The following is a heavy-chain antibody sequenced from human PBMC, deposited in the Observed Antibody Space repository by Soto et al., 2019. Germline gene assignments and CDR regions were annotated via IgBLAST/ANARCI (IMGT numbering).Heavy chain of an antibody. J-gene: IGHJ5*02. CDR2: INHSGST. CDR3: ARSERYSGYDRGNWFDP. Sequence: SETLSLTCAVYGGSFSGYYWSWIRQPSGKGLEWIGEINHSGSTNYNPSLKSRVTISVDTSKNQFSLKLSSVTAADTAVYYCARSERYSGYDRGNWFDPWGQGTMVTVYS. CDR1: GGSFSGYY. V-gene: IGHV4-34*01. D-gene: IGHD5-12*01.